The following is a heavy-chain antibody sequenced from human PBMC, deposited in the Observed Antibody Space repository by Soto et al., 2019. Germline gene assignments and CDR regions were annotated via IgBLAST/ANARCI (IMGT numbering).Heavy chain of an antibody. CDR1: GGSISSSGYY. D-gene: IGHD2-15*01. Sequence: SETLSLTCTVSGGSISSSGYYWGWIRQAPGKGLEWIGIMLHSGYTHYNPSLKSRVTISADSSKSRFSLELSSVTASDTAVYYCARGKGGEDYLDFWGKGTTVTVAS. J-gene: IGHJ6*03. V-gene: IGHV4-39*02. CDR2: MLHSGYT. CDR3: ARGKGGEDYLDF.